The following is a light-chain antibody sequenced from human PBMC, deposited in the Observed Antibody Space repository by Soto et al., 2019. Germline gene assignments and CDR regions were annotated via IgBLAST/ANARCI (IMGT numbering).Light chain of an antibody. V-gene: IGKV1-5*03. CDR3: XXXXXXSEA. Sequence: DIQMTQSPSTLSGSVGDRVTITCRASQTISSWLAWYQQKPGKAPKLLIYKASTLKSGVPSRFSGSGSGTXFTLTXSXXXPXXXXXXXXXXXXXXSEAFGQGTKVELK. CDR1: QTISSW. J-gene: IGKJ1*01. CDR2: KAS.